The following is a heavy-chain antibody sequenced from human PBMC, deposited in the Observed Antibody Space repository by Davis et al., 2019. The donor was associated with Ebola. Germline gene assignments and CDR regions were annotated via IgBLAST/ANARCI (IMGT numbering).Heavy chain of an antibody. CDR2: ISAYNGNT. CDR1: GYTFTSYG. Sequence: ASVKVSCKASGYTFTSYGISWVRQAPGQGLEWMGWISAYNGNTNYAQKLQGRVTMTTDTSTSTAYMELRSLRSDDTAVYYCARTRGPGVATRFYYYYMDVWGKGTTVTVSS. V-gene: IGHV1-18*01. CDR3: ARTRGPGVATRFYYYYMDV. D-gene: IGHD5-12*01. J-gene: IGHJ6*03.